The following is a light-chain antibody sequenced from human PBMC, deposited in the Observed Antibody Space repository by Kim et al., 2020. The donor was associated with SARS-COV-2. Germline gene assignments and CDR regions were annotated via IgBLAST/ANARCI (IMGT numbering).Light chain of an antibody. CDR3: QQYGSSPPDT. Sequence: CPGERAAPSLRSSQSVSSSYLAWYQQKPGQAPRRLIYGASSRATGIPDRFSGSGSGTDFTLTISRLEPEDFAVYYCQQYGSSPPDTFGGGTKVEI. V-gene: IGKV3-20*01. J-gene: IGKJ4*01. CDR2: GAS. CDR1: QSVSSSY.